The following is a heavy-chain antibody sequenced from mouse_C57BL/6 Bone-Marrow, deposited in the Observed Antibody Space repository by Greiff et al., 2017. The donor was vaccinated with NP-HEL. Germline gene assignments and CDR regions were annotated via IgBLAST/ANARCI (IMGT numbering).Heavy chain of an antibody. D-gene: IGHD2-3*01. CDR2: IRSKSNNYAT. J-gene: IGHJ4*01. Sequence: EVQLQESGRGLVQPKGSLKLSCAASGFSFNTYAMNWVRQAPGKGLEWVARIRSKSNNYATYYADSVKDRFTISRDDSESRLYLQMNNLKTEDTAMYYCVRHRWLLRAMDYWGQGTSVTVSS. CDR1: GFSFNTYA. CDR3: VRHRWLLRAMDY. V-gene: IGHV10-1*01.